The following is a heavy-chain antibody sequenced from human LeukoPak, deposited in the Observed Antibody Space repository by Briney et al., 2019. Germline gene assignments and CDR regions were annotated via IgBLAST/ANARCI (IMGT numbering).Heavy chain of an antibody. CDR3: ARELGLRFLEWSPSSYGMDV. Sequence: GGSLRLSCAASGFTFSSYSMNWVRQAPGKGLEWVSSISSSSYIYYADSVKGRFTISRDNAKNSLYPQMNSLRAEDTAVYYCARELGLRFLEWSPSSYGMDVWGQGTTVTVSS. CDR2: ISSSSYI. V-gene: IGHV3-21*01. J-gene: IGHJ6*02. D-gene: IGHD3-3*01. CDR1: GFTFSSYS.